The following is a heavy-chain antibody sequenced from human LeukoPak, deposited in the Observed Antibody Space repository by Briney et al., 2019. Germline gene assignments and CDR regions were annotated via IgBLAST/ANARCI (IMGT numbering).Heavy chain of an antibody. Sequence: GGSLRLSCAASGFTFSSYAMHWVRQAPGKGLEWVAVISYDGSNKYYADSLKGRFTTSRDNSKNTLYLQMNSLRAEDTAAYYCARDLGTMGAMDYYFDYCGQGTLVTVSS. J-gene: IGHJ4*02. CDR1: GFTFSSYA. CDR2: ISYDGSNK. V-gene: IGHV3-30-3*01. D-gene: IGHD1-26*01. CDR3: ARDLGTMGAMDYYFDY.